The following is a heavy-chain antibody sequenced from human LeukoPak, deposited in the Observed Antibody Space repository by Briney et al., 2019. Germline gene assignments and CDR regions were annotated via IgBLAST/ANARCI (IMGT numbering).Heavy chain of an antibody. J-gene: IGHJ6*03. D-gene: IGHD6-19*01. Sequence: SETLSLTCTVSGYSISSGYYWGWIREPPGKGLEWVGSMYHRGSTYYNPSLKSRVTISVDTSKNQFSLKLSSVTAADTAVYYCARSGLAVTGTGSYFYYYMDVWGKGTTVTISS. CDR1: GYSISSGYY. CDR3: ARSGLAVTGTGSYFYYYMDV. V-gene: IGHV4-38-2*02. CDR2: MYHRGST.